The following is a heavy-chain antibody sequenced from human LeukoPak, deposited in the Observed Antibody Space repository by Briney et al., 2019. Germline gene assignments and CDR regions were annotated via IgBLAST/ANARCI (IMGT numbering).Heavy chain of an antibody. CDR2: IKQDGSEK. J-gene: IGHJ4*02. CDR3: ARVSPNTVTTLQYFDY. Sequence: GGSLRLSCAASGFTFSSYEMNWVRQAPGKGLEWVANIKQDGSEKYCVDSVKGRFTISRDNAKNSLYLQMNSLRAEDTAVYYCARVSPNTVTTLQYFDYWGQGTLVTVSS. D-gene: IGHD4-17*01. CDR1: GFTFSSYE. V-gene: IGHV3-7*01.